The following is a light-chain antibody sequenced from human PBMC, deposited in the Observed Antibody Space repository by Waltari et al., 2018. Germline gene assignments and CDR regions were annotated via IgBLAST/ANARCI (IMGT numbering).Light chain of an antibody. CDR3: AAWDDTLSHWV. J-gene: IGLJ3*02. CDR2: SNT. V-gene: IGLV1-47*01. Sequence: QSVLTQPPSASGTPGQRVTISCSGSSSNIGDNYVYWYQHLPGTAPNLLIFSNTQRPSGVRDRFSGSKSGTSASLAISGLRSEDEGDYYCAAWDDTLSHWVFGGGTKLTVL. CDR1: SSNIGDNY.